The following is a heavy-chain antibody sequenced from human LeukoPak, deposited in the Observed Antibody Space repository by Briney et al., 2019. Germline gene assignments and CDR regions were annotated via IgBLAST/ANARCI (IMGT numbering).Heavy chain of an antibody. V-gene: IGHV2-5*02. CDR3: AHRQDGDYGFG. Sequence: KVSGPTLFNPPPTLTLTCTFSGFSLSTRGVGVGWIRQPPGKALEGLTPMYWDDDKRYSPSLKSRLTITKDTSKNQVVLTMTNMDPVDTATYYGAHRQDGDYGFGWGQGTLVTVSS. CDR2: MYWDDDK. CDR1: GFSLSTRGVG. J-gene: IGHJ4*02. D-gene: IGHD4-17*01.